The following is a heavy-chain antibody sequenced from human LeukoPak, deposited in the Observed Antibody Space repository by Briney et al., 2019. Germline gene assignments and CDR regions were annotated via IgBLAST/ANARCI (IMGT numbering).Heavy chain of an antibody. CDR2: IDGDGRTT. J-gene: IGHJ4*02. Sequence: PGGSLRLSSVAAGLTFTNYGMMWVRQAPGKGLVWVSCIDGDGRTTTYADSVKGRFTISRDNAKNTLYLQMNSLRAEDTAMYYCARNYNGMSCWGQGTLVIVSS. CDR3: ARNYNGMSC. V-gene: IGHV3-74*01. D-gene: IGHD1-26*01. CDR1: GLTFTNYG.